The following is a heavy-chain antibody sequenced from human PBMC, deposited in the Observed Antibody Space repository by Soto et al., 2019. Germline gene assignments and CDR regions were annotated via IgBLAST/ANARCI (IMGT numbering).Heavy chain of an antibody. CDR1: GFTFISYD. V-gene: IGHV3-13*01. CDR2: IGTAGDT. Sequence: GSLRLSCAASGFTFISYDMHLFRQSTGKGLEWVSAIGTAGDTYYPGSVKGRFTISRENAKNSLYLQMNSLRAGDTAVYYCARGRNMDVWGQGTTVTVSS. CDR3: ARGRNMDV. J-gene: IGHJ6*02.